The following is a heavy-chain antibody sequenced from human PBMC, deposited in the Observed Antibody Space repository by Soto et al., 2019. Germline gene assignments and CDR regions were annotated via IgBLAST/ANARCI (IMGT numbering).Heavy chain of an antibody. J-gene: IGHJ6*02. Sequence: ASVKVSCKASGGTFSSYAISWVRQAPGQGLEWMGGIIPIFGTANYAQKFQGRVTITADKSTSTAYMELSSLRSEDTAVYYCASGHRFLEWLIPYYYYGMDVWGQGTTVTVSS. CDR2: IIPIFGTA. D-gene: IGHD3-3*01. CDR1: GGTFSSYA. V-gene: IGHV1-69*06. CDR3: ASGHRFLEWLIPYYYYGMDV.